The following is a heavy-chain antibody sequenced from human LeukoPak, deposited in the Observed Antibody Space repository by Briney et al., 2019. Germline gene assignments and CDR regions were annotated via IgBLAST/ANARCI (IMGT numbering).Heavy chain of an antibody. J-gene: IGHJ4*02. V-gene: IGHV3-48*03. CDR1: GFTFSSYE. Sequence: GGSLRLSSAASGFTFSSYEMNWVRQAPGKGLEWVSYISSSGSTIYYADSVKGRFTISRDNAKNSLYLQMNSLRAEDTAVYYCSSGYDAYYFDYWGQGTLVTVSS. CDR3: SSGYDAYYFDY. D-gene: IGHD5-12*01. CDR2: ISSSGSTI.